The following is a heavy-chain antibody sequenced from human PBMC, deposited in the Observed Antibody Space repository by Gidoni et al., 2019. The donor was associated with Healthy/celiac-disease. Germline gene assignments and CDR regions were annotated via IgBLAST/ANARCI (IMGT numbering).Heavy chain of an antibody. V-gene: IGHV4-59*08. J-gene: IGHJ5*02. D-gene: IGHD6-13*01. CDR1: GVDISSYY. CDR2: IYYSGST. CDR3: ARYWAYSSRRDWFDP. Sequence: QVQPQVSGPGLVKPSATLSLPCTVPGVDISSYYGSWNQHPPGTGLEWLGYIYYSGSTNDNTTLKSRVTISVDTSKNQFFRKLSCVTAADTAEYDCARYWAYSSRRDWFDPWGHGTLVTVSS.